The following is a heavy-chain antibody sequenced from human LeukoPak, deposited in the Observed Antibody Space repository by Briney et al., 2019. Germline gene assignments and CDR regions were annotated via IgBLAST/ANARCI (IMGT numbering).Heavy chain of an antibody. Sequence: GGSLRPSCAASGFTLSRYCMTCVRHAPGKGREWVANIKEDGGLIHYVDSVKGRFTISRDNAKNSLYLQMDSLRADDTGVYYCASHLPWGSLDYWVQGTLLSVSS. CDR3: ASHLPWGSLDY. CDR1: GFTLSRYC. V-gene: IGHV3-7*01. D-gene: IGHD2-2*01. J-gene: IGHJ4*02. CDR2: IKEDGGLI.